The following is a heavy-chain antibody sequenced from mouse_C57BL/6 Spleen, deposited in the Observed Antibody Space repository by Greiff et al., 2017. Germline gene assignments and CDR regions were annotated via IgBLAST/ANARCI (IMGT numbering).Heavy chain of an antibody. CDR3: ARNYNAMDY. V-gene: IGHV1-55*01. J-gene: IGHJ4*01. D-gene: IGHD2-12*01. CDR1: VYTFPSYW. Sequence: VQLQQPGAELVKPGASVKMSCKASVYTFPSYWITWVKPRPGQGLAWIGDIYPGSGSTNYNEKFKSKATLTVDTSSSTAYMQLSSLTSEDSAVYYCARNYNAMDYWGQGTSVTVSS. CDR2: IYPGSGST.